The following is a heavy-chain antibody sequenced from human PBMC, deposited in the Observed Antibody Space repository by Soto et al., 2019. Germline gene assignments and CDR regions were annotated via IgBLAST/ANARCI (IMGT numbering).Heavy chain of an antibody. J-gene: IGHJ4*02. V-gene: IGHV3-30*18. CDR1: GFTFSSYG. D-gene: IGHD3-16*02. Sequence: ESGGGVVQPGRSLRLSCAASGFTFSSYGMHWVRQAPGKGLEWVAVISYDGSNKYYADSVKGPFTISRDNSKNTLYRQMNSLRGEDTAVYYCAKDGVPYDYVWGSYRYEGYFDYWGQGTLVAVSS. CDR3: AKDGVPYDYVWGSYRYEGYFDY. CDR2: ISYDGSNK.